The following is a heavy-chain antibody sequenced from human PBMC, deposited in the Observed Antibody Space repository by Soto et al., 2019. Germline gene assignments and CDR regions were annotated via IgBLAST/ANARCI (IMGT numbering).Heavy chain of an antibody. D-gene: IGHD3-10*01. J-gene: IGHJ5*02. V-gene: IGHV1-69*01. CDR1: GGTFSSYA. Sequence: QVQLVQSGAEVKKPGSSVKVSCKASGGTFSSYAISWVRQAPGQGLEWMGGIIPIFGTANYAQKFQGRVTIPGDEPRGTAYVERRSLGSEDTAVYYWGRAGGNCGWGSVPGNGFPPWGREPLVTASS. CDR2: IIPIFGTA. CDR3: GRAGGNCGWGSVPGNGFPP.